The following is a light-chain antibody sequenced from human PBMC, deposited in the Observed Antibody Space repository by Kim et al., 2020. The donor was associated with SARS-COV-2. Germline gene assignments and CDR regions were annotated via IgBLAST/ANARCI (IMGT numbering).Light chain of an antibody. CDR3: LQDYNYPRT. CDR2: ATS. CDR1: QDIRND. J-gene: IGKJ1*01. V-gene: IGKV1-6*01. Sequence: AIQMTQSPFSLSVSVGDRVTITCRASQDIRNDLGWYQQKPGKAPKLLIYATSSLQSGVPSRFSGSGSGTDFTLTISSLQPEDFATYYCLQDYNYPRTFGQGTKVDIK.